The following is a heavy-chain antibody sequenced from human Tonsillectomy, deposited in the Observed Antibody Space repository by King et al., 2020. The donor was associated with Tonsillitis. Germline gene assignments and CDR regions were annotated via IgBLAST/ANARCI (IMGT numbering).Heavy chain of an antibody. D-gene: IGHD6-13*01. J-gene: IGHJ4*02. CDR1: GFTFSSYS. Sequence: VQLVESGGGLVKPGGSLRLSCAASGFTFSSYSMNWVRQSPGTGLEWVSSISSSSSYIYYADSVKGRFTISRDNAKNSLYLQMNSLRAEDTAVYYCARDHFIAGAGMDYWGQGTLGTGSS. V-gene: IGHV3-21*01. CDR3: ARDHFIAGAGMDY. CDR2: ISSSSSYI.